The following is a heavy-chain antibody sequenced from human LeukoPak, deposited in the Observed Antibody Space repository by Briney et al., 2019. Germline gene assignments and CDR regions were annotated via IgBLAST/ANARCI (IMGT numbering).Heavy chain of an antibody. CDR2: IGTAGDT. CDR3: AREAYCSGGSCYEHFQH. D-gene: IGHD2-15*01. Sequence: GGSLRLSCAASGFTFSSYDMHWVRQATGKGLEWVSAIGTAGDTYYPGSVKGRFTISRENAKNSLYLQMNSLRAGDTAVYYCAREAYCSGGSCYEHFQHWGQGTLVTVSS. V-gene: IGHV3-13*04. CDR1: GFTFSSYD. J-gene: IGHJ1*01.